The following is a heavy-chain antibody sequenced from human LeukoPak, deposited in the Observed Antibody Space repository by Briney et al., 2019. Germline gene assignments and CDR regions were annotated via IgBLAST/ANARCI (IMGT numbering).Heavy chain of an antibody. CDR3: ARGRRRFRVPIVVVVAATGDAFDI. V-gene: IGHV4-34*01. CDR1: GGSFSGYY. CDR2: INHSGST. J-gene: IGHJ3*02. Sequence: SETLSLTCAVYGGSFSGYYWSWIRQPPGKGLEWIGEINHSGSTNYNPSLKSRVTISVDTSKNQFSLKLSSVTAADTAVYYCARGRRRFRVPIVVVVAATGDAFDIWGQGTMVTVSS. D-gene: IGHD2-15*01.